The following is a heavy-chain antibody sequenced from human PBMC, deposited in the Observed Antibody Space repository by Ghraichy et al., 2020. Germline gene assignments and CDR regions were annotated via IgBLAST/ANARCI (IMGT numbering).Heavy chain of an antibody. CDR1: GFTFSNYA. V-gene: IGHV3-23*01. J-gene: IGHJ4*02. Sequence: LSLTCSASGFTFSNYAMSWVRQAPGKGLEWVSTISGLGDDSYYAYSVKGRFTISRDNSKNALYLQMNSLRAEDTAIFYCARAYPTRTSSAFDYWGQGTLVTVSS. CDR3: ARAYPTRTSSAFDY. D-gene: IGHD2-2*01. CDR2: ISGLGDDS.